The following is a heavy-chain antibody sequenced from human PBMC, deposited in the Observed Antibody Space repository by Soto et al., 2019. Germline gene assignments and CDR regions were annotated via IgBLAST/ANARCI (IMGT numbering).Heavy chain of an antibody. J-gene: IGHJ4*02. CDR1: GFTFSSYA. V-gene: IGHV3-23*01. D-gene: IGHD2-15*01. CDR3: AKLLLPLIVVAATNY. CDR2: ISGSGGST. Sequence: GGSLRLSCAASGFTFSSYAMSWVRQAPGKGLEWVSAISGSGGSTYYADSVKGRFTISRDNSKNTLYLQMNSLRAEDTAVYYCAKLLLPLIVVAATNYWGQGTLVTVSS.